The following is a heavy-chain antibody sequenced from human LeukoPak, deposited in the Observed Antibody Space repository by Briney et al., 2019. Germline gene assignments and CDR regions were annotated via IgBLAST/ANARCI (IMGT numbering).Heavy chain of an antibody. CDR2: IYKSGST. D-gene: IGHD2-2*01. CDR1: GGSISSYY. CDR3: ARDSIVILPAASYYYMDV. V-gene: IGHV4-4*07. Sequence: SETLSLTCTVSGGSISSYYWSWIRQPAGKGLQWIGRIYKSGSTNYNPSLKSRVTMSVDTSKNQFSLKLSSVTAADTAVYYCARDSIVILPAASYYYMDVWGKGTTVTVSS. J-gene: IGHJ6*03.